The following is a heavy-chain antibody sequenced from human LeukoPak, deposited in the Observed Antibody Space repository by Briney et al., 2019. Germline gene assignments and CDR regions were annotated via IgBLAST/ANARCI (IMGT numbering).Heavy chain of an antibody. Sequence: SETLSLTCTVSGGSISSSSYYWGWIRQPPGRGLEWIGSIYYSGSTYYNPSLKSRVTISVDTSKNQFSLKLSSVTAADTAVYYCARRVGATTNWFDYWGQGTLVTVSS. CDR3: ARRVGATTNWFDY. J-gene: IGHJ4*02. V-gene: IGHV4-39*01. CDR1: GGSISSSSYY. CDR2: IYYSGST. D-gene: IGHD1-26*01.